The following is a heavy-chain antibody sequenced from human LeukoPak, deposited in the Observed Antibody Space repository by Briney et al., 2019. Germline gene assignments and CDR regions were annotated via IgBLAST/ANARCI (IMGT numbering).Heavy chain of an antibody. Sequence: GGSLRLSCAASGFTFSSYSMNWVRQAPGKGLEWVSHITASGTAMFYADFVKGRFTISRDNAKNSLYLQMNSLRDEDTAVYYCASSGSYRFDYWGQGTLVTVSS. J-gene: IGHJ4*02. CDR3: ASSGSYRFDY. V-gene: IGHV3-48*02. D-gene: IGHD1-26*01. CDR1: GFTFSSYS. CDR2: ITASGTAM.